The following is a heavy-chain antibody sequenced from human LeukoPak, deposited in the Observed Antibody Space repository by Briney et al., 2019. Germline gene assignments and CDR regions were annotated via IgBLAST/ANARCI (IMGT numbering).Heavy chain of an antibody. V-gene: IGHV1-69*13. CDR2: IIPIFGTA. J-gene: IGHJ5*02. D-gene: IGHD4-17*01. CDR3: ATYGDYRGVP. CDR1: GGTFSSYA. Sequence: SVKVSCKASGGTFSSYAVSWVRQAPGQGLEWMGGIIPIFGTANYAQKFQGRVTITADESTSTAYMELSSLRSEDTAVYYCATYGDYRGVPLGQGTLVPVSS.